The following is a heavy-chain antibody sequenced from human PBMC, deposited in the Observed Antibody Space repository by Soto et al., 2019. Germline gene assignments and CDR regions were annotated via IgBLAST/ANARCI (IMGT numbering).Heavy chain of an antibody. Sequence: SETLSLTCTVSGGSISSSSYYWGWIRQPPGKGLEWIGSIYYSGNTYYNPSLKSRVTISVDTSKNQFSLKLRSVTAADTAVYYCARQPVGYSSSRYFDYWGQGTLVTVSS. V-gene: IGHV4-39*01. J-gene: IGHJ4*02. CDR3: ARQPVGYSSSRYFDY. CDR2: IYYSGNT. CDR1: GGSISSSSYY. D-gene: IGHD6-13*01.